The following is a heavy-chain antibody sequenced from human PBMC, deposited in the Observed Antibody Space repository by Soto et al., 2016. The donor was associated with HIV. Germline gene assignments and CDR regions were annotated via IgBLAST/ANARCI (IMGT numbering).Heavy chain of an antibody. CDR3: ARTWGSSWLAADFMDV. V-gene: IGHV4-59*01. J-gene: IGHJ6*03. CDR1: GGSISSYY. CDR2: IYYSGNT. Sequence: VQLQESGPGLVKPSETLSLTCAVFGGSISSYYWSWIRQPPGKGLEWIGYIYYSGNTNYNPSLKSRVTISVDTSKDQFSLKLRSVTAADTAVYYCARTWGSSWLAADFMDVWGKGDHRHRLV. D-gene: IGHD6-13*01.